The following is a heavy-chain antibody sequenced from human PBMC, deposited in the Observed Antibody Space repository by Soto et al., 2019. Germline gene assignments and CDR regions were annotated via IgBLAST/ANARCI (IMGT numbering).Heavy chain of an antibody. CDR3: AKDLYYYDSSGLVDY. J-gene: IGHJ4*02. CDR2: ISYDGSNK. D-gene: IGHD3-22*01. CDR1: GFTFISYG. Sequence: GGSLRLSCAASGFTFISYGMHWVRQAPGKGLEWVAVISYDGSNKYYADSVKGRFTISRDNSKNTLYLQMNSLRAEDTAVYYCAKDLYYYDSSGLVDYWGQGTLVTVSS. V-gene: IGHV3-30*18.